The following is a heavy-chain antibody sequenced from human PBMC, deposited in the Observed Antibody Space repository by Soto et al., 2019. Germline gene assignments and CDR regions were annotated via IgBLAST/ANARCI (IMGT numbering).Heavy chain of an antibody. V-gene: IGHV3-9*01. Sequence: EVQLVESGGGLVQPGRSLRLSCAASGFTFDDYAMHWVRQAPGKGLEWVSGISWNSGSIGYADSVKGRFTISRDNAKNSLYLQMNSLRAEDTALYYCAKGQGPAVADTLDYWGQGTLVTVSS. CDR1: GFTFDDYA. CDR2: ISWNSGSI. J-gene: IGHJ4*02. D-gene: IGHD6-19*01. CDR3: AKGQGPAVADTLDY.